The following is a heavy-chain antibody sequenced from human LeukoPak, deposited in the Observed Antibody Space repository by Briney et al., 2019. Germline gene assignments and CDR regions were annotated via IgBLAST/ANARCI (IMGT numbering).Heavy chain of an antibody. CDR1: GFTFSSYG. CDR3: ARGGVDITMIVVVITTGFDY. J-gene: IGHJ4*02. CDR2: IRYDGSNK. Sequence: GGSLRLSCAASGFTFSSYGMHWVRQAPGKGLEWVAFIRYDGSNKYYADSVKGRFTISRDNSKNTLYLQMNSLRAEDTAVYYCARGGVDITMIVVVITTGFDYWGQGTLVTVSS. V-gene: IGHV3-30*02. D-gene: IGHD3-22*01.